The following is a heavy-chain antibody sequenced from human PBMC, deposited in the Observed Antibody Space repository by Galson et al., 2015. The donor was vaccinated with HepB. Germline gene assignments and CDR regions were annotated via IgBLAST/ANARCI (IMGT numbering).Heavy chain of an antibody. D-gene: IGHD3-10*01. J-gene: IGHJ4*02. CDR1: GFTFSSYS. CDR3: ARDPTNHYYDSGSYYFFDY. V-gene: IGHV3-21*01. Sequence: SLRLSCAASGFTFSSYSMNWVRQAPGKGLEWVSSISSSSSFIYYADSVKGRFTISRDNAKNSLYLQMNSLRAEDTAVYYCARDPTNHYYDSGSYYFFDYWGQGTLVTVSS. CDR2: ISSSSSFI.